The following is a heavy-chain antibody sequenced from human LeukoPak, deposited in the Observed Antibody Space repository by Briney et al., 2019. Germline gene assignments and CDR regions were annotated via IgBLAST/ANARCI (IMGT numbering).Heavy chain of an antibody. CDR1: GYTFTSYG. CDR2: ISAYNGNT. J-gene: IGHJ4*02. D-gene: IGHD3-10*01. V-gene: IGHV1-18*01. CDR3: ARDGRSVYGSGSYHHFDY. Sequence: ASVKVSCKASGYTFTSYGISWVRQAPGQGLEWMGWISAYNGNTNYAQKLQGRVTMTTDTSTSTAYMELRSLRSDDTAVYYCARDGRSVYGSGSYHHFDYWGQGTLVTVSS.